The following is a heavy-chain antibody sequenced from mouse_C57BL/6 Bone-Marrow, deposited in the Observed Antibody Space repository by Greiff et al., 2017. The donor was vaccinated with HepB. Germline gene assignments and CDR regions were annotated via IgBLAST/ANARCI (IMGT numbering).Heavy chain of an antibody. CDR3: AREGHYDGSSYWYCDV. D-gene: IGHD1-1*01. CDR2: IYPGSGST. Sequence: QVQLQQPGAELVKPGASVKMSCKASGYTFTSYWITWVKQRPGQGLEWIGDIYPGSGSTNYNEKFKSKATLTVDTSSSTAYMQLSSLTSEDSAVYYCAREGHYDGSSYWYCDVWGTGTTVTVSS. J-gene: IGHJ1*03. CDR1: GYTFTSYW. V-gene: IGHV1-55*01.